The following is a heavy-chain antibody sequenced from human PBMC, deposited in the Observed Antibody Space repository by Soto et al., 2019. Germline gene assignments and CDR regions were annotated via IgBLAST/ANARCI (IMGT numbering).Heavy chain of an antibody. CDR3: ASGYSFYYGMDV. Sequence: GASVKVSCKASGGTFSSYAISWVRQAPGQGLEWMGGIIPIFGTANYAQKFQGRVTITADESTSTAYMELSSLRSEDTAVYYCASGYSFYYGMDVWGQGTTVTVSS. J-gene: IGHJ6*02. D-gene: IGHD5-18*01. CDR1: GGTFSSYA. CDR2: IIPIFGTA. V-gene: IGHV1-69*13.